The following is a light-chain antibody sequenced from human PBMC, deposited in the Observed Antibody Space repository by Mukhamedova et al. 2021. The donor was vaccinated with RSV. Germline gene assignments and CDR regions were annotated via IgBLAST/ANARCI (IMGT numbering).Light chain of an antibody. V-gene: IGKV1-39*01. CDR3: QQAYTRFS. Sequence: WYQRRVHGKAPKVLIYAASNLLFGVPSRFSGSGSGTEFTLTINNLQPDDFATHYCQQAYTRFSFGPGTKVEMK. CDR2: AAS. J-gene: IGKJ1*01.